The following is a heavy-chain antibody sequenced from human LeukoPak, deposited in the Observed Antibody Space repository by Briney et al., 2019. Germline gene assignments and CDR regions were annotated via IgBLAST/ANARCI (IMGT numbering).Heavy chain of an antibody. Sequence: GGSLRLSCAASGFSFSDYDIHWVRLAPGKGLEWVTFIRYDGSNTYAESVKGRFTISRDNAKNSLYLQMNSLRAEDTAVYYCARDPSIAVAGKLYYFDYWGQGTLVTVSS. J-gene: IGHJ4*02. CDR3: ARDPSIAVAGKLYYFDY. V-gene: IGHV3-30*02. CDR2: IRYDGSNT. CDR1: GFSFSDYD. D-gene: IGHD6-19*01.